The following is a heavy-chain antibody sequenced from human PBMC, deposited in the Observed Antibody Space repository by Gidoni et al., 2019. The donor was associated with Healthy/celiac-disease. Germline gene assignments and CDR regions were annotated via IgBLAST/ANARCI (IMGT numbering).Heavy chain of an antibody. CDR1: GFTFSSYA. CDR2: IRGSGAST. V-gene: IGHV3-23*01. Sequence: EVQLLESGGGLVQPGGSLRLSCAASGFTFSSYAMSWVRQAPGKGLEWVSAIRGSGASTYYADSVKGRFTISRDNSKNTLYLQMNSLRAEDTAVYYCAKVGGYCSSTSCLYFDYWGQGTLVTVSS. CDR3: AKVGGYCSSTSCLYFDY. J-gene: IGHJ4*02. D-gene: IGHD2-2*01.